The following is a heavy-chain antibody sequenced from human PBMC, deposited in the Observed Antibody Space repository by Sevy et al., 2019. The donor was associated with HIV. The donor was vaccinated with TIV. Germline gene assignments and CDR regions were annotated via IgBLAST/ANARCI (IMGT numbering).Heavy chain of an antibody. CDR3: AKALNPALESMIEVILRTLKGFDV. V-gene: IGHV3-23*01. J-gene: IGHJ3*01. Sequence: GGSLRLSCTASGFTFNTHAMTWVRQAPGKGLEWVSVISGPGLSTYYGDSVKGRFTISRDNSQNTLYLQMNSLRVDDTATYYCAKALNPALESMIEVILRTLKGFDVWGQGTMVTVSS. CDR1: GFTFNTHA. CDR2: ISGPGLST. D-gene: IGHD3-22*01.